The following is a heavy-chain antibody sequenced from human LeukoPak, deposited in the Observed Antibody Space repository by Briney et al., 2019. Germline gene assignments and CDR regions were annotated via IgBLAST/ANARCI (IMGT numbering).Heavy chain of an antibody. CDR1: GFTFSSYG. CDR3: AEASGLWSDFDY. CDR2: IRYDGSNK. J-gene: IGHJ4*02. Sequence: GGSLRLSCAASGFTFSSYGMHWVRQAPGKGLEWVAFIRYDGSNKYYADSVKGRFTISRDNSKNTLYLQMNSLRAEDTAVYYCAEASGLWSDFDYWGQGTLVTVSS. V-gene: IGHV3-30*02. D-gene: IGHD2-21*01.